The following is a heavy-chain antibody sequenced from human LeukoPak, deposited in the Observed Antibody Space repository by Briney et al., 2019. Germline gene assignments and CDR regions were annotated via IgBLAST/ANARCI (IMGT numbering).Heavy chain of an antibody. Sequence: PSETLSLTCSVSGGSISSSSAYWGWIRQPPGNGLEWIGSIYYSKNTYYNPSLKSRVTISADTSKHQFSLTLGSVSATDTDVYYCVSPRGFSYGYFDYWGQGTLVTVSS. V-gene: IGHV4-39*01. D-gene: IGHD5-18*01. J-gene: IGHJ4*02. CDR2: IYYSKNT. CDR1: GGSISSSSAY. CDR3: VSPRGFSYGYFDY.